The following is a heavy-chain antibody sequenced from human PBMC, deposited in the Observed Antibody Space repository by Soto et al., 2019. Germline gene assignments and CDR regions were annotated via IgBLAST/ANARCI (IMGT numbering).Heavy chain of an antibody. V-gene: IGHV1-46*01. CDR1: GYTLTPYY. CDR3: ARDRGIAVAAGAIDY. J-gene: IGHJ4*02. D-gene: IGHD6-19*01. Sequence: QVQLVESGAEVREPGASVKVSCRASGYTLTPYYIHWVRQAPGQGLEWVGIINPSGGSTSSAQRFQGRVTMTRDTSTSTVYMELSSLTSEDTAVYYCARDRGIAVAAGAIDYWGQGTLVTVSS. CDR2: INPSGGST.